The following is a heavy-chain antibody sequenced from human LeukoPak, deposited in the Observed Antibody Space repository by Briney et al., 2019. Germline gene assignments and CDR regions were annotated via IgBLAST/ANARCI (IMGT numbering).Heavy chain of an antibody. CDR2: IIPIFGTA. D-gene: IGHD5-18*01. CDR3: ARVLFVDTAMALEGPYYYYYYMDV. Sequence: SVKVSCKASGYTFTSYGISWVRQAPGQGLEWMGGIIPIFGTANYAQKFQGRVTITADESTSTAYMELSSLRSEDTAVYYCARVLFVDTAMALEGPYYYYYYMDVWGKGTTVTVSS. CDR1: GYTFTSYG. V-gene: IGHV1-69*13. J-gene: IGHJ6*03.